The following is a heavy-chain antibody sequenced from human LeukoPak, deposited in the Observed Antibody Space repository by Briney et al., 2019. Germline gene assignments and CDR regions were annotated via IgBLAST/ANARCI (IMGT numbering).Heavy chain of an antibody. CDR1: GYSFTSYY. Sequence: ASVKVSCKASGYSFTSYYIHWLRQAPGQGLEWMGIINPNGDDTNYAQKFQGRLTMTRDMSTTTVYMELSSLRSEDSAVYYCARPRYGGYSMALDYWGQGTLVTVSS. J-gene: IGHJ4*02. V-gene: IGHV1-46*01. CDR2: INPNGDDT. CDR3: ARPRYGGYSMALDY. D-gene: IGHD5-12*01.